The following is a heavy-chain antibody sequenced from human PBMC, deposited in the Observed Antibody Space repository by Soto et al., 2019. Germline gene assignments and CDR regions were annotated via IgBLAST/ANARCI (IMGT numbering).Heavy chain of an antibody. J-gene: IGHJ6*02. CDR2: ISAYNGNT. CDR1: GYTFTSYG. CDR3: ARGQWCGSISCYAYWEYFYGMDV. D-gene: IGHD2-2*01. Sequence: GASVKVSCKASGYTFTSYGISWVRQAPGQGLEWMGWISAYNGNTNYAQKLQGRVTMTTDTSTSTAYMELRSLRSDDTAVYYCARGQWCGSISCYAYWEYFYGMDVWGQGTTVTVSS. V-gene: IGHV1-18*01.